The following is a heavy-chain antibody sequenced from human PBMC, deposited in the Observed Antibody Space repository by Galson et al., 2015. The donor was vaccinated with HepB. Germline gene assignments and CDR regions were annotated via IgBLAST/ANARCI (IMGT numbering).Heavy chain of an antibody. CDR2: ISGSGVFT. CDR3: AKGEWVPHDAFDI. Sequence: SLRLSCAASGLTFSNHAMSWVRQAPGKGLEWVSSISGSGVFTYYADSVKGRFTISRDNANNTLFLQVNSLRVEDTAIYYCAKGEWVPHDAFDIWGQGTMVTVSS. D-gene: IGHD3-3*01. V-gene: IGHV3-23*01. CDR1: GLTFSNHA. J-gene: IGHJ3*02.